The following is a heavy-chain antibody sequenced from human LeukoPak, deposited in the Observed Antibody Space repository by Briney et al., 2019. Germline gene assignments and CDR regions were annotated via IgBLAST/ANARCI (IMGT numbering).Heavy chain of an antibody. CDR2: INPSGST. CDR1: GGSFSGYY. D-gene: IGHD2-2*01. V-gene: IGHV4-34*01. Sequence: SETLSLTCAVYGGSFSGYYWSWVRQPPGKGLEWIGEINPSGSTNYNPSLKSRVTISVDTSKNQFSLKLSSVTAADTAVYYCARGGFGVVVPAAMVGMDVWGQGTTVTVSS. J-gene: IGHJ6*02. CDR3: ARGGFGVVVPAAMVGMDV.